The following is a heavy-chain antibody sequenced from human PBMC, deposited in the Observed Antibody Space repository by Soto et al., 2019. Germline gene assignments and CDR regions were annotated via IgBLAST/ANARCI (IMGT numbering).Heavy chain of an antibody. CDR3: ARDDSGYSGYNP. V-gene: IGHV3-7*05. D-gene: IGHD5-12*01. CDR2: IKQDGSEK. CDR1: GFTFSNNW. Sequence: GGSLRLSCAGSGFTFSNNWMSWVRQAPGKGLEWVANIKQDGSEKYYVDSVKGRFTISRDNAKNSLYLQMNSLRAEDTAVYYCARDDSGYSGYNPWGQGTLVTVSS. J-gene: IGHJ5*02.